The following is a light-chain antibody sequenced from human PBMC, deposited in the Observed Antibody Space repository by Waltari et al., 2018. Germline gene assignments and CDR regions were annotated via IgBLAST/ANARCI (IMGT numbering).Light chain of an antibody. Sequence: QSVLTQPPSASGTPGQSVTISCSGSSSNIGSNTVTWYQHLPGTAPKLLISSNHQRPSGVPDRFSASKSGTSASLAISGLQSGDGADFYCAAWDDSLNAWVFGGGTKLTVL. V-gene: IGLV1-44*01. CDR1: SSNIGSNT. CDR3: AAWDDSLNAWV. J-gene: IGLJ3*02. CDR2: SNH.